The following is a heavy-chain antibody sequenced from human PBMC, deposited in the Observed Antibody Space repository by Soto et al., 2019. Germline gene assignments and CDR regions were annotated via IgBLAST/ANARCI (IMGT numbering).Heavy chain of an antibody. CDR3: TMPRYDGSGTTFAH. V-gene: IGHV3-74*01. Sequence: EVQLVESGGALVQPGGSLRLSCAAYGFTFSSYWMHWVRQAPGKGLVWVSRINGDGSTTTYADSVKGRFIISRDNAKNMLYLQMNSLTAEDTAVYYYTMPRYDGSGTTFAHWGQGTLVTVSS. CDR1: GFTFSSYW. D-gene: IGHD3-22*01. J-gene: IGHJ4*02. CDR2: INGDGSTT.